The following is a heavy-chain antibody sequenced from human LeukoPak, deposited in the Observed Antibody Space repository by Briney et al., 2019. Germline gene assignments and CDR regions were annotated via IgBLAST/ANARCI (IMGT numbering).Heavy chain of an antibody. CDR2: MNPNSGNT. CDR1: GYTFTSYD. J-gene: IGHJ6*03. Sequence: GASVKVSCKASGYTFTSYDINWVRQATGQGLEWMGWMNPNSGNTGYAQKFQGRVTITRNTSISTAYMELSSLRSEDTAVYYCARSSIAVAGTFYYYYMDVWGKGTTVTVSS. CDR3: ARSSIAVAGTFYYYYMDV. D-gene: IGHD6-19*01. V-gene: IGHV1-8*03.